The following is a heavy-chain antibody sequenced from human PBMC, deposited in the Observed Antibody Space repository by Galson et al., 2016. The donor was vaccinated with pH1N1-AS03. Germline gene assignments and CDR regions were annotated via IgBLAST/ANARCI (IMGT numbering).Heavy chain of an antibody. V-gene: IGHV1-18*01. CDR2: ISGYNGQT. CDR1: GYTFTNFG. CDR3: ARGLRVGHDAFDI. Sequence: SVKVSCKASGYTFTNFGITWVRQAPGQGLEWMGWISGYNGQTHYAQRFQGRVTLTTDTSTTTAYMELRSLRSDDTAVYYCARGLRVGHDAFDIWGQGTMGTVSS. J-gene: IGHJ3*02.